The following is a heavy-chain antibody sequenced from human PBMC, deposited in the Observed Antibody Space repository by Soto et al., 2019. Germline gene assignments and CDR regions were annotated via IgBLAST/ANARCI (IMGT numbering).Heavy chain of an antibody. CDR3: ARGPNYGDHEEYYYYMEA. J-gene: IGHJ6*03. CDR2: ISAYNGNT. D-gene: IGHD4-17*01. CDR1: GYTFTSYG. V-gene: IGHV1-18*01. Sequence: QVQLVQSGAEVKKPGASVKVSCKASGYTFTSYGISWVRQAPGQGLEWMGWISAYNGNTNYAQKLQGRVTMTTDTSTKTAYMELRRLRSDDTAVYYCARGPNYGDHEEYYYYMEAWGKGTTVTVSS.